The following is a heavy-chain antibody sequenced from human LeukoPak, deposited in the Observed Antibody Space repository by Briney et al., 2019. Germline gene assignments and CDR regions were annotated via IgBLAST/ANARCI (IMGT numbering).Heavy chain of an antibody. Sequence: SVKVSCKASGGTFSSYAISWVRQAPGQGLEWMGGIIPIFGTANYAQKFQGRVTITADESTSTAYMELSSLRSEDTAVYYCARGPITMVRGVGGYCFDYWGQGTLVTVSS. CDR2: IIPIFGTA. CDR1: GGTFSSYA. V-gene: IGHV1-69*13. D-gene: IGHD3-10*01. CDR3: ARGPITMVRGVGGYCFDY. J-gene: IGHJ4*02.